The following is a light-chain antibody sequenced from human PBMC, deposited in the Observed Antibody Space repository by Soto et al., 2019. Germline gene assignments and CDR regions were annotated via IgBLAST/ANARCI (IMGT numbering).Light chain of an antibody. V-gene: IGKV1-5*03. Sequence: DIQMTQSPSTLSASVGDRVTITCRASQSINNWLAWYQQKPGKAPNLLIYKASNLESGVPSRFSGSGSGTEFTLTLSSLHRDGFATYYCKQYNNYSCTFSKRTKVQFK. CDR1: QSINNW. J-gene: IGKJ1*01. CDR3: KQYNNYSCT. CDR2: KAS.